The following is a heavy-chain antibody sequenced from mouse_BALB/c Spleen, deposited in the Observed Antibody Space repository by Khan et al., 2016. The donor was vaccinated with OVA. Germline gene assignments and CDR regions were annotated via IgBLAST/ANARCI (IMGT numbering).Heavy chain of an antibody. J-gene: IGHJ3*01. CDR1: GYSFTTYY. CDR3: ARGTFDY. Sequence: VQLQQSGPELMKPGASVNISCKASGYSFTTYYIHWVKQSRGKSLEWIGYVDPFNTDTDYNQKFKGQATLTVDKSSNTAYMHLSGLTSEDSAVYYWARGTFDYWGQGTLVTVSA. D-gene: IGHD3-3*01. V-gene: IGHV1S135*01. CDR2: VDPFNTDT.